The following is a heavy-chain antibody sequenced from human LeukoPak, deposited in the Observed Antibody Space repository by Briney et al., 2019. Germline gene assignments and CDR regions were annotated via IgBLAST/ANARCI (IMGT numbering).Heavy chain of an antibody. CDR2: INPDSGGT. CDR1: GYTFNGHH. D-gene: IGHD3-10*01. J-gene: IGHJ3*02. V-gene: IGHV1-2*02. CDR3: ARDGHYPNAFDI. Sequence: ASVSVSCKASGYTFNGHHIHWVRQAPGQRLEWMGWINPDSGGTYSAQKFQGRVTMTRDTSTSTVYMELYSLRSDDTALYYCARDGHYPNAFDIWGRGTMVTVSS.